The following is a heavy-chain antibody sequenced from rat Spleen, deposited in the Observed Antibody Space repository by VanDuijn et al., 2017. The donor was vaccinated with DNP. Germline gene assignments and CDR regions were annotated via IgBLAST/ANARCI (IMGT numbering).Heavy chain of an antibody. Sequence: EVQLVESGGGLVQPKGSLKLSCAASGFDFNSYVMSWVRQAPTMGLEWVASISPSGGSTYYRDSVEGRFIVSRDNAKSSLYLQMDSLRSEDTATYYCARHGNNLSISPLAYWGQGTLVTVSS. CDR3: ARHGNNLSISPLAY. V-gene: IGHV5-19*01. D-gene: IGHD1-9*01. CDR1: GFDFNSYV. J-gene: IGHJ3*01. CDR2: ISPSGGST.